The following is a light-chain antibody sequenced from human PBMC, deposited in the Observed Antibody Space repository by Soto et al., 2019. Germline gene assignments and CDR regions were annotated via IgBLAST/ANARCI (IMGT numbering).Light chain of an antibody. V-gene: IGLV2-8*01. CDR1: SSDIGRYNY. J-gene: IGLJ3*02. CDR2: EVA. CDR3: SSYAGDNRLV. Sequence: QSALTQPPSASGSPGQSVTISCTGTSSDIGRYNYVSWYQQHPGKAPKLIVFEVAQRPTGVPDRFSASKSGNTASLTVSGVQAEDEADYYCSSYAGDNRLVFGGGTKLTVL.